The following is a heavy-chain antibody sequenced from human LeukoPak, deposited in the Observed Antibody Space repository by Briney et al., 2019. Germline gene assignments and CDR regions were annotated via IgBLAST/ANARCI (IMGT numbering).Heavy chain of an antibody. CDR1: GFTFSSYG. V-gene: IGHV3-33*01. Sequence: GSLRLSCAASGFTFSSYGMHWVRQAPGQGLEWVAVIWNDGSDKYYVDSVKGRFTISRDNSKNTLYLQMNSLRTEDTAVYYCARDYCSSTSCLFDYWGQGTLVTVSS. CDR2: IWNDGSDK. CDR3: ARDYCSSTSCLFDY. D-gene: IGHD2-2*01. J-gene: IGHJ4*02.